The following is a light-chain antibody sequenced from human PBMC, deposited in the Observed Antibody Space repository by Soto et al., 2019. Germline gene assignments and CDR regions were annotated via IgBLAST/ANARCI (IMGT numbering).Light chain of an antibody. Sequence: QYVLTQAASASGSPGQSITISCTGTSSDVGGYKYVSWYQQHPGKAPKLMIYDIRNRPSGVSNRFSGSKSGNTASLTISGLQAEDEADYYCSSYTSSSTRVFGTGTKVTVL. CDR1: SSDVGGYKY. V-gene: IGLV2-14*03. CDR3: SSYTSSSTRV. CDR2: DIR. J-gene: IGLJ1*01.